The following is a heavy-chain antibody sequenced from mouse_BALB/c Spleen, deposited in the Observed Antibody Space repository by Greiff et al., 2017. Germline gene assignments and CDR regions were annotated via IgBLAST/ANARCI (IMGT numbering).Heavy chain of an antibody. Sequence: VQLQESGAELVRPGSSVKISCKASGYAFSSYWMNWVKQRPGQGLEWIGQIYPGDGDTNYNGKFKGKATLTADKSSSTAYMQLSSLTSEDSAVYFCARSGDYDVGFAYWGQGTLVTVSA. CDR3: ARSGDYDVGFAY. J-gene: IGHJ3*01. V-gene: IGHV1-80*01. CDR2: IYPGDGDT. CDR1: GYAFSSYW. D-gene: IGHD2-4*01.